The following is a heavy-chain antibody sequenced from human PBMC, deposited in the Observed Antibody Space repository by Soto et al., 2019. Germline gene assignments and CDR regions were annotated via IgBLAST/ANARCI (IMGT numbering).Heavy chain of an antibody. CDR2: IYWNDDK. J-gene: IGHJ4*02. D-gene: IGHD2-15*01. V-gene: IGHV2-5*01. CDR3: AHRSIVVVVAATPGVNFDY. CDR1: GFSLSTSGVG. Sequence: SGPTLVNPTQTLTLTCTFSGFSLSTSGVGVGWIRQPPGKALEWLALIYWNDDKRYSPSLKSRLTITKDTSKNQVVLTMTNMDPVDTATYYCAHRSIVVVVAATPGVNFDYWGQGTLVTVSS.